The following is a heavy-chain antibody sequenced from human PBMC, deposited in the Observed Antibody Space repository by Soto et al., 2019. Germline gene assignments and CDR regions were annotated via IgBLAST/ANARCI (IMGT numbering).Heavy chain of an antibody. D-gene: IGHD2-21*02. CDR2: IYPGDSDT. CDR1: GYSFTSYW. V-gene: IGHV5-51*01. J-gene: IGHJ4*02. CDR3: ARHPHPLAYCGGDCYTTPDY. Sequence: GESLKISCKGSGYSFTSYWIGWVRQMPGKGLEWMGIIYPGDSDTRYSPSFQGQVTISADKSISTAYLQWSSLKASDTAMYYCARHPHPLAYCGGDCYTTPDYWGQGTLDTVSS.